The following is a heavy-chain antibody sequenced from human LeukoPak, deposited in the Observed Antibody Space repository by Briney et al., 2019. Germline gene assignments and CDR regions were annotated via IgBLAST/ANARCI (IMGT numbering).Heavy chain of an antibody. Sequence: SETLSLTCTVSGGSISSSSYYWSWIRQPPGRGLEWIGYIYYSGSTNYNPSLRSRVTISVDTSKNQFSLKLSSVTAADTAVYYCARANYDFWSGRAVDVWGKGTTVTVSS. CDR2: IYYSGST. V-gene: IGHV4-61*01. CDR1: GGSISSSSYY. J-gene: IGHJ6*04. CDR3: ARANYDFWSGRAVDV. D-gene: IGHD3-3*01.